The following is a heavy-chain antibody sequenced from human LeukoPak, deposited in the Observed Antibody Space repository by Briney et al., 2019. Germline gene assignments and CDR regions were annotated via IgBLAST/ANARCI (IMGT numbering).Heavy chain of an antibody. CDR2: ISSSSSYI. V-gene: IGHV3-21*01. CDR3: ASLTGRGYCSGDSCYGPDYNWFDP. D-gene: IGHD2-15*01. Sequence: GGSLRLSCAASGFTFSSYSMNWVRQAPGKGLGWVSSISSSSSYIYYADSVKGRFTISRDNAKNSLYLQMNSLRAEDTAVYYYASLTGRGYCSGDSCYGPDYNWFDPGGQATLVTVSS. J-gene: IGHJ5*02. CDR1: GFTFSSYS.